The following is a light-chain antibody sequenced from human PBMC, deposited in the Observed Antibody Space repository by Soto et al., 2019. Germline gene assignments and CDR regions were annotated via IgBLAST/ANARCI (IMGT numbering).Light chain of an antibody. V-gene: IGKV3-15*01. Sequence: EVVMTRSPATLSVSPGERATLSCRASQSVSNNLAWYQQKPGQAPRLLMYAASTRATGIPARFSGSRSGTEFTLTISSLQSEDFAVYYCQQYNNWPRTFGQGTKV. J-gene: IGKJ1*01. CDR1: QSVSNN. CDR3: QQYNNWPRT. CDR2: AAS.